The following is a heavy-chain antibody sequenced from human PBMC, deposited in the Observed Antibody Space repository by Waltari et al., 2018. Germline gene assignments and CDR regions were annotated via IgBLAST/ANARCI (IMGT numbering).Heavy chain of an antibody. CDR1: GYTFTDFF. D-gene: IGHD3-3*01. CDR2: INPNSGDT. Sequence: QVQLVQSGAEVKKSGASVKVSCKASGYTFTDFFIHWVRQAPGQGLEWMGRINPNSGDTSQAQRFKGRVTMTVDTSLTTAYMELTGLRSDDTAIYYCARSGGGTTTFGVAEWGQGSLVTVSS. V-gene: IGHV1-2*06. J-gene: IGHJ4*02. CDR3: ARSGGGTTTFGVAE.